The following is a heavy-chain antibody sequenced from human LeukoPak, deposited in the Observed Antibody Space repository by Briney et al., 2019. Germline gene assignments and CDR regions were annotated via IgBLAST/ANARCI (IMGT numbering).Heavy chain of an antibody. V-gene: IGHV1-69*01. D-gene: IGHD3-22*01. J-gene: IGHJ4*02. CDR2: IIPIFGTA. CDR1: GGTFSSSA. CDR3: ASVHDAYDSSGYYFDY. Sequence: WASVKVSCKASGGTFSSSAISWVRQAPGQGLEWMGGIIPIFGTANYAQKFQGRVTITADESTSTAYMELSSLRSEDTAVYYCASVHDAYDSSGYYFDYWGQGTLVTVSS.